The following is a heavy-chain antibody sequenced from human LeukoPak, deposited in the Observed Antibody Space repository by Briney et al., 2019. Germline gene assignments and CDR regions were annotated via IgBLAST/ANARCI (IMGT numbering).Heavy chain of an antibody. J-gene: IGHJ4*02. V-gene: IGHV1-46*01. CDR2: INPSGGST. Sequence: ASVKVSCKASGYTFTSYGISWVRQAPGQGLEWMGIINPSGGSTSYAQKLQGRVTMTRDTSTSTVYMELSSLRSEDTAVYYCARGSGSYAPLDYWGQGTLVTVSS. D-gene: IGHD1-26*01. CDR3: ARGSGSYAPLDY. CDR1: GYTFTSYG.